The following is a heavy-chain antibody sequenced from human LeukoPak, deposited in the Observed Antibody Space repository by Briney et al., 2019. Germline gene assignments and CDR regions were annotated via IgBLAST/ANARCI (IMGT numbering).Heavy chain of an antibody. Sequence: GGSLRLSCAVSGITFSSYAMSWVRQAPGKGLEWVSAISGSGGGTYYADSVKGRFTISRDNSKNTLYLQMNNLRAEDTAVYYCVKMEGGRDYWGQGALVTVSS. V-gene: IGHV3-23*01. CDR2: ISGSGGGT. CDR1: GITFSSYA. CDR3: VKMEGGRDY. D-gene: IGHD1-1*01. J-gene: IGHJ4*02.